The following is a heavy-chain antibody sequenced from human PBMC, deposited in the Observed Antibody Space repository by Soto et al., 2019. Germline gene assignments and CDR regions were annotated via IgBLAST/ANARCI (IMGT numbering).Heavy chain of an antibody. Sequence: QVQLQESGPGLVKPSQTLSLTCTVSGGSIRSGGYYWSWIRQPPGKGLEWIGYVYYSGSTYFNPSQNSRVTISVATSKRQFSLKLSSVTAADTAVYYCARGVGNDYSDYYFDYWGQGTLVTVSS. CDR3: ARGVGNDYSDYYFDY. CDR1: GGSIRSGGYY. J-gene: IGHJ4*02. CDR2: VYYSGST. D-gene: IGHD4-17*01. V-gene: IGHV4-31*03.